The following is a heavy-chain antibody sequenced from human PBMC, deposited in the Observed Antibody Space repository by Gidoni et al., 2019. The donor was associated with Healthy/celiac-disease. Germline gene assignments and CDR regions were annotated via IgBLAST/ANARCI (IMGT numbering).Heavy chain of an antibody. V-gene: IGHV3-30*01. J-gene: IGHJ6*02. CDR3: ARDRVAVAGDYYYYGMDV. CDR2: ISYDGRNK. Sequence: QVQLVESGGGVVQPGRSLRLSCAASGFTFSSYAMHWVRQAPGKGLEWVAVISYDGRNKYYADSVKGRFTISRDNSKNTLYLQMNSLRAEDTAVYYCARDRVAVAGDYYYYGMDVWGQGTTVTVSS. D-gene: IGHD6-19*01. CDR1: GFTFSSYA.